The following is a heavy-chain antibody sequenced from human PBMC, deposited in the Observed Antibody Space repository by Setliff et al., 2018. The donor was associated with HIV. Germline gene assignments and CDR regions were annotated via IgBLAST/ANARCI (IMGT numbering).Heavy chain of an antibody. D-gene: IGHD2-21*02. CDR2: ISGSGGST. CDR1: GFTFSTYP. Sequence: PGGSLRFSCAASGFTFSTYPMSWVRQAPGKGLEWVSGISGSGGSTYYADSVKGRFTISRDNSKNTLYLQMNSLRAEDTAVYYCARLSGDYYYFDYWGQGTLVTVPQ. V-gene: IGHV3-23*01. CDR3: ARLSGDYYYFDY. J-gene: IGHJ4*02.